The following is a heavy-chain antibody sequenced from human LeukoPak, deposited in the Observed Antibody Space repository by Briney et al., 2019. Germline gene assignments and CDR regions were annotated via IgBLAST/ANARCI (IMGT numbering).Heavy chain of an antibody. CDR2: ISGSGGST. Sequence: GGSLRLSCAASGFTFSSYAMSWVRQAPGKGLERVSAISGSGGSTYYADSVKGRFTISRDNSKNTLYLQMNSLRAEDTAVYYCLTHGYSYANEGAGDYWGQGTLVTVSS. J-gene: IGHJ4*02. CDR3: LTHGYSYANEGAGDY. V-gene: IGHV3-23*01. CDR1: GFTFSSYA. D-gene: IGHD5-18*01.